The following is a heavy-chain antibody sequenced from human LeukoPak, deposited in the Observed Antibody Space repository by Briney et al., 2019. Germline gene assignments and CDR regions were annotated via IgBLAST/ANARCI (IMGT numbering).Heavy chain of an antibody. CDR3: AKDSIEAARGYFDY. D-gene: IGHD6-13*01. J-gene: IGHJ4*02. Sequence: GGSLRLSCEASGFTFSSYAMSWVRQAPGKGLEWVSIISGSGGRTYYADSVKGRFTISRDNSKNTLYLQMNSLRAEDTALYYCAKDSIEAARGYFDYWAQGTLVTVSS. CDR2: ISGSGGRT. V-gene: IGHV3-23*01. CDR1: GFTFSSYA.